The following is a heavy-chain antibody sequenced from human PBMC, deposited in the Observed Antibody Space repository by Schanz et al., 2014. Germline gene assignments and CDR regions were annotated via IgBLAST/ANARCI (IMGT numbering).Heavy chain of an antibody. Sequence: QAQLMESGGGVVQPGTSLILSCSVSGFSLNTYGMHWVRQAPGKGLEWVAVIWSDGSGKYYADSVKGRFTISRDSPKNTLYLQMNSLGAEDTARYYCARDSGPYYDKSMDVWGQGTTVAVSS. CDR3: ARDSGPYYDKSMDV. CDR2: IWSDGSGK. V-gene: IGHV3-33*01. J-gene: IGHJ6*02. CDR1: GFSLNTYG. D-gene: IGHD3-9*01.